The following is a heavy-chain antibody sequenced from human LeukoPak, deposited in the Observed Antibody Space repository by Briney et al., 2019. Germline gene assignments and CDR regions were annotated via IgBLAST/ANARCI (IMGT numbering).Heavy chain of an antibody. V-gene: IGHV4-59*12. J-gene: IGHJ4*02. CDR3: ARAATGIFYYFDY. CDR2: IYYSGST. D-gene: IGHD2-8*02. CDR1: GGSISSYY. Sequence: SETLSLTCTVSGGSISSYYWSWIRQPPGKGLEWIGYIYYSGSTNYNPSLKSRATMSVDTSKNQFSLKLSSVTAADTAVYYCARAATGIFYYFDYWGQGTLVTVSS.